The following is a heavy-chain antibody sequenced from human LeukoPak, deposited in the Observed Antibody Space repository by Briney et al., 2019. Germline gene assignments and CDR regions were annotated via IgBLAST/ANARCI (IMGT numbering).Heavy chain of an antibody. Sequence: PSETLSLTCAVYGGSFIGYYWSWIRQPPGKGLEWIGEINHSGSTNYNPSLKSRVTISVDTSKNQFSLKLSSVTAADTAVYYCASLGVATKYWGQGTLVTVSS. D-gene: IGHD5-12*01. CDR1: GGSFIGYY. J-gene: IGHJ4*02. CDR2: INHSGST. CDR3: ASLGVATKY. V-gene: IGHV4-34*01.